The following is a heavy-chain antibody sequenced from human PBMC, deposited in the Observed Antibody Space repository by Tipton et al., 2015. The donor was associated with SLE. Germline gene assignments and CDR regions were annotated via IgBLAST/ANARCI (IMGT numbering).Heavy chain of an antibody. J-gene: IGHJ4*02. D-gene: IGHD6-19*01. CDR1: GGSISSSSYY. CDR2: IYYSGST. Sequence: TLSLTCTVSGGSISSSSYYWGWIRQPPGKVLEWIGYIYYSGSTYYNPSLKSRVTISVDTSKNQFSLKLSSVTAADTAVYYCARSTAVADTVDYWGQGTLVTVSS. V-gene: IGHV4-31*03. CDR3: ARSTAVADTVDY.